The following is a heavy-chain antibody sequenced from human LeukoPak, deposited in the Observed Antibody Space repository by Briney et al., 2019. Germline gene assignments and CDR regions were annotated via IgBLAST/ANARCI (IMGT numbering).Heavy chain of an antibody. J-gene: IGHJ4*02. CDR1: GYTFTNYF. CDR3: ARGQNKCLGH. V-gene: IGHV1-46*01. CDR2: INPSGGDT. D-gene: IGHD2/OR15-2a*01. Sequence: ASVKVSCKASGYTFTNYFMHWVRQAPGQGLEWMGVINPSGGDTTYAQRFQGRVTMTRDTSTSTVHMELSSLRSEDTAVYYCARGQNKCLGHWGQGTLVTVSS.